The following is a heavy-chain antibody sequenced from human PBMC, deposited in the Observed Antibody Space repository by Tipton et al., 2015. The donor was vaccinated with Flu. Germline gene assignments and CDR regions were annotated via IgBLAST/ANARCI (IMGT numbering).Heavy chain of an antibody. J-gene: IGHJ4*02. CDR1: GFTFSVYS. CDR3: ARVWIKGSGWYVGDY. CDR2: ISSSSSYI. D-gene: IGHD6-19*01. V-gene: IGHV3-21*01. Sequence: SLRLSCGASGFTFSVYSMNWVRQAPGKGLEWVSSISSSSSYIYYADSVKGRFTISRDNAKNSLYLQMNSLRAEDTAVYYCARVWIKGSGWYVGDYWGQGTLVTVSS.